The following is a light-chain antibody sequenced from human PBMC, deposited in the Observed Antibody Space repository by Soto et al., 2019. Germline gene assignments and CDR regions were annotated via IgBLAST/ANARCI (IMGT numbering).Light chain of an antibody. CDR1: QDISKY. CDR2: DAS. J-gene: IGKJ4*01. V-gene: IGKV1-33*01. Sequence: DIQMTQSPSSLSASVGDRVTVTCQASQDISKYLNWYQQKPGKAPKLLIYDASNLETGVPSRFSGSGSGPDFTFSISSLQPEDVATYYCQQYDNLPLTFGGGTKVEIK. CDR3: QQYDNLPLT.